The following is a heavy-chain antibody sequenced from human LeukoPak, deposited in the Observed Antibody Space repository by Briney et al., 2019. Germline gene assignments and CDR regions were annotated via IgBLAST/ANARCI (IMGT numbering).Heavy chain of an antibody. CDR1: GGSISSYY. CDR3: ARLGIGVVPSAMLGDYYFDY. Sequence: SETLSLTCTVSGGSISSYYWSWIRQPPGKGLEWIGYIYYSGSTKYNPSLKSRVTISVDTSKSQFSLKLTSVTAADTAVYYCARLGIGVVPSAMLGDYYFDYWGQGALVTVSS. V-gene: IGHV4-59*08. CDR2: IYYSGST. D-gene: IGHD2-2*01. J-gene: IGHJ4*02.